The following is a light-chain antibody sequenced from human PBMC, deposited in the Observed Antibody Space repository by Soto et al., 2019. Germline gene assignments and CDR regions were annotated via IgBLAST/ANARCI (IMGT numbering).Light chain of an antibody. CDR2: GNS. CDR1: SSNIGAGYD. Sequence: QPVLTQPPSVSGAPGQWVTISCTGSSSNIGAGYDVHWYQQLPGTAPKLLIYGNSNRPSGVPDRFSGSKSGTSASLAITGLQAEEEADYYCQSYDSSLSCWVFGGGTKVTVL. CDR3: QSYDSSLSCWV. J-gene: IGLJ3*02. V-gene: IGLV1-40*01.